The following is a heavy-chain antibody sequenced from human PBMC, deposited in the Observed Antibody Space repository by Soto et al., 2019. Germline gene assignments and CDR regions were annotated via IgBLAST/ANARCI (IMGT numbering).Heavy chain of an antibody. CDR2: INHLGSI. CDR3: ARGGISHWAYFYYMDV. V-gene: IGHV4-34*01. CDR1: GGSLSDYF. J-gene: IGHJ6*03. Sequence: PSETLSLTCVVSGGSLSDYFWSWIRQPPGVALEWIGEINHLGSINYNPSLKSRVTMSVDTSKNQFSLTLNSVTAADTATYYCARGGISHWAYFYYMDVWDRGTTVTVSS. D-gene: IGHD2-21*01.